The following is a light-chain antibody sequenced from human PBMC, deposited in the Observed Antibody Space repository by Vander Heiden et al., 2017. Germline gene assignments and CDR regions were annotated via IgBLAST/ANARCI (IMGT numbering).Light chain of an antibody. CDR1: QSVSSSY. J-gene: IGKJ1*01. CDR3: QQYGSSWWT. V-gene: IGKV3-20*01. CDR2: GAS. Sequence: DIVLTQSPGTLSLSPGERATISCTSSQSVSSSYLAWYQQKPGQAPRLLIYGASRRATGIPDRFSGSGSGTDFTLTISRLESEDVAVYYCQQYGSSWWTFGQGTKVEIK.